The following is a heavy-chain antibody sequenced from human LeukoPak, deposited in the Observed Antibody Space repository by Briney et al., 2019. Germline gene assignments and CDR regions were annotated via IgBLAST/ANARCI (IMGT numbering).Heavy chain of an antibody. CDR1: GFTFSSYA. J-gene: IGHJ6*04. CDR2: ISYDGSNK. D-gene: IGHD2-2*01. Sequence: PGGSLRLSCAASGFTFSSYAMHWVRQAPGKGLEWVAVISYDGSNKYYADSVKGRFTISRDNSKNTLHLQMNSLRAEDTAVYYCARDYCSSTSCYGMDVWGKGTTVTVSS. V-gene: IGHV3-30*04. CDR3: ARDYCSSTSCYGMDV.